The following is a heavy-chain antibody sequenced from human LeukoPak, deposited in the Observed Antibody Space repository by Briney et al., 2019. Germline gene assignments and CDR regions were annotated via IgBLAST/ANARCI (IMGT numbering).Heavy chain of an antibody. D-gene: IGHD2-15*01. CDR3: ARIHRYCSGGACYVLDN. CDR1: GGSVSGYY. CDR2: VYYSGST. J-gene: IGHJ4*02. V-gene: IGHV4-59*02. Sequence: PSETLSLTCVVSGGSVSGYYWGWIRQPPGRGLEWIGYVYYSGSTNYNPSFRSRITISVDTSRNQFSLQLSSVTAADTAVYYCARIHRYCSGGACYVLDNWGQGTLVAVSS.